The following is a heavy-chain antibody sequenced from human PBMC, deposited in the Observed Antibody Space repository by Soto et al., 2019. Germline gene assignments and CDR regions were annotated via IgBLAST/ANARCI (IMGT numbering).Heavy chain of an antibody. J-gene: IGHJ6*02. CDR3: ARDEGGIVLVPADYYYGMDV. V-gene: IGHV1-69*12. Sequence: QVQLVQSGAEVKKPGSSVKVSCKASGGTFSSYAISWVRQAPGQGLEWMGGIIPIFGTANYAQKFQGRVTSTADESTSTAYMELSSLRSEDTAVYYCARDEGGIVLVPADYYYGMDVWGQGTTVTVSS. CDR1: GGTFSSYA. D-gene: IGHD2-2*01. CDR2: IIPIFGTA.